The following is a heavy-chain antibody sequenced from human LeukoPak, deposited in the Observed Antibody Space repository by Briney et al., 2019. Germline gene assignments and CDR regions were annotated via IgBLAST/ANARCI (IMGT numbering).Heavy chain of an antibody. D-gene: IGHD6-19*01. V-gene: IGHV3-11*04. Sequence: VGSLRLSCAASGFTFSDYYRSWIRQAPGKGLEWFSYISSSGGSIYYADSEKGRFTLSRDKSKNSLYLQMNSLRAEDTAVYYRARASQWLPTDYWGQGTLVTVSS. CDR1: GFTFSDYY. J-gene: IGHJ4*02. CDR3: ARASQWLPTDY. CDR2: ISSSGGSI.